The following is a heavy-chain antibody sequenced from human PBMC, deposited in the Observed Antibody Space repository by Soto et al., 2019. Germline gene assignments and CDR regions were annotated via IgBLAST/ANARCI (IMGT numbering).Heavy chain of an antibody. J-gene: IGHJ4*02. CDR2: IYYSGST. CDR1: GGSISSYY. Sequence: SETLSLTCTVSGGSISSYYWSWIRQPPGKGLEWIGYIYYSGSTNYNPSLKSRVTISVDTSKNQFSLKLGSVTAADTAVYYCARFQWLDYYFDYWGQGTLVTVSS. V-gene: IGHV4-59*01. D-gene: IGHD6-19*01. CDR3: ARFQWLDYYFDY.